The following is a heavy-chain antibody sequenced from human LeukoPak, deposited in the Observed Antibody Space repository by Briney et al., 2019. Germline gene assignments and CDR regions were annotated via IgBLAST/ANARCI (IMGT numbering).Heavy chain of an antibody. CDR3: ARRPPPTIAAAGTGGDAFDI. D-gene: IGHD6-13*01. V-gene: IGHV4-59*01. CDR2: IYYSGST. Sequence: SETLSLTCTASGGSISSYYWSWIRQPPGKGLEWIGYIYYSGSTNYNPSLKSRVTISVDTSKNQFSLKLSSVTAADTAVYYCARRPPPTIAAAGTGGDAFDIWGQGTMVTVSS. J-gene: IGHJ3*02. CDR1: GGSISSYY.